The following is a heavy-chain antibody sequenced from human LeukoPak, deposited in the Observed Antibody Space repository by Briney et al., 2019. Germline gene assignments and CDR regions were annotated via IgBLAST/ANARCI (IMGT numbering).Heavy chain of an antibody. D-gene: IGHD3-10*01. J-gene: IGHJ4*02. CDR2: IIPIFGTA. Sequence: ASVNVSCKASGCTFSSYAISWVRQAPGQGLEWMGGIIPIFGTANYAQKFQGRVTITADESTSTAYMELSSLRSEDTAVYYCVWFGESKVGYWGQGTLVTVSS. CDR1: GCTFSSYA. V-gene: IGHV1-69*13. CDR3: VWFGESKVGY.